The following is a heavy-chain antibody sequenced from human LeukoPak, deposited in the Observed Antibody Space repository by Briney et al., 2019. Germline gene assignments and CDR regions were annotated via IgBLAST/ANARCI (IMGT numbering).Heavy chain of an antibody. CDR2: MNPNSGNT. CDR1: GYTFTSYY. D-gene: IGHD6-13*01. CDR3: ARWPAAEIYYYYYYGMDV. Sequence: ASVKVSCKASGYTFTSYYMHWVRQAPGQGLEWMGWMNPNSGNTGYAQKFQGRVTMTRNTSISTAYMELSSLRSEDTAVYYCARWPAAEIYYYYYYGMDVWGQGTTVTVSS. J-gene: IGHJ6*02. V-gene: IGHV1-8*02.